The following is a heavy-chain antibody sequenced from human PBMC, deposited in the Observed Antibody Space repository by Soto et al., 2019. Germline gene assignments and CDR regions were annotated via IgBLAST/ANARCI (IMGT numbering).Heavy chain of an antibody. D-gene: IGHD6-6*01. V-gene: IGHV3-30*18. J-gene: IGHJ5*02. CDR2: ISYDGGNK. CDR3: AKVADNGSSYRRFDP. Sequence: PGGSLRLSCAASGFTFSSYGMHWVRQAPGKGLEWVAVISYDGGNKYHAASVTGRFTTSRDNSRNTLNLQMSSLRTEDTAVYYCAKVADNGSSYRRFDPWGQGTLVTVSS. CDR1: GFTFSSYG.